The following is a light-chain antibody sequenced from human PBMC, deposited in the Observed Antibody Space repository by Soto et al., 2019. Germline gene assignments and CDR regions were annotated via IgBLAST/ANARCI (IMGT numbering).Light chain of an antibody. CDR3: CSYAGSYTFV. CDR1: SSDVGNYNY. J-gene: IGLJ1*01. V-gene: IGLV2-11*01. Sequence: QSALTQPRSVSGSPGQSVTISCTGTSSDVGNYNYVSWYQQHPGEAPKLMIFDVTKRPSGVPDRFSGSKSGNMASLTISGLQAEDEADYYCCSYAGSYTFVFGTGTKLTVL. CDR2: DVT.